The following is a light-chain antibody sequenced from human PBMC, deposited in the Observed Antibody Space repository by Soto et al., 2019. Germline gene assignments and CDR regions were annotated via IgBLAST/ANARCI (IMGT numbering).Light chain of an antibody. CDR3: QQYGSSHSNT. Sequence: EIVLTQSPGTLSLSPGERATLSFRASQSVSSSYLAWYQQKPGQAPRLLIYGASSRATGIPDRFSGSGSGTDFTLTISRLEPEDFAVYYCQQYGSSHSNTFGQGTRLEIK. CDR1: QSVSSSY. J-gene: IGKJ5*01. V-gene: IGKV3-20*01. CDR2: GAS.